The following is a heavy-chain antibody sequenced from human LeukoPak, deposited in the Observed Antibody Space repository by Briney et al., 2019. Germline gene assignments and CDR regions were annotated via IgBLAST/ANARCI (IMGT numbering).Heavy chain of an antibody. CDR2: IKQDGSEK. CDR1: GFTFSSYW. D-gene: IGHD6-13*01. J-gene: IGHJ4*02. CDR3: ARTHSSSWYGGDNFDY. Sequence: GGSLRLSCAASGFTFSSYWMSWVRQAPGKGLEWVANIKQDGSEKYYVDSVKGRSTISRDNAKNSLYLQMNSLRAEDTAVYYCARTHSSSWYGGDNFDYWGQGTPVTVSS. V-gene: IGHV3-7*01.